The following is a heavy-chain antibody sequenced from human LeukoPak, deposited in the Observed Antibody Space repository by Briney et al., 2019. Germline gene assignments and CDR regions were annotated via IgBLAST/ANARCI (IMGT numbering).Heavy chain of an antibody. D-gene: IGHD3-22*01. CDR2: ISSSGSTI. CDR1: GFTFSDYY. J-gene: IGHJ4*02. Sequence: GGSLRLSCAASGFTFSDYYMSWIRQAPRKGLEWVSYISSSGSTIYYADSVKGRFTISRDNAKNSLYLQMNSLRAEDTAVYYCARVTGYMIEDYFDYWGQGTLVTVSS. V-gene: IGHV3-11*01. CDR3: ARVTGYMIEDYFDY.